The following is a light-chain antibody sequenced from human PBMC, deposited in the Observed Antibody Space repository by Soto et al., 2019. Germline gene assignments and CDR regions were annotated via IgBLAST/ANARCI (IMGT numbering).Light chain of an antibody. CDR2: DNN. CDR1: SSNIGNNY. V-gene: IGLV1-51*01. CDR3: GTWDSSLNALSAHYV. J-gene: IGLJ1*01. Sequence: QAVVTQPPSVSAAPGQKVTISCSGSSSNIGNNYVSWYQQLPGTAPKLLIYDNNKRPSGIPARFSGSKSGTSATLGITGLQTGDEADYYCGTWDSSLNALSAHYVFGTGTKLTVL.